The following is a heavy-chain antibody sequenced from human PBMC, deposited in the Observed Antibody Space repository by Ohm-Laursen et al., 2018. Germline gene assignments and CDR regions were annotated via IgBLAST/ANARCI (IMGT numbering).Heavy chain of an antibody. Sequence: LRLSCTASGFTFSSYSMKWVRQAPGKGLEWVSYISSGSSTIYYADSVKGRFTISRDNAKNSLYLQMNSLRAEDTAVYYCARGVYGDWGFDYWGQGTLVTVSS. CDR1: GFTFSSYS. J-gene: IGHJ4*02. CDR3: ARGVYGDWGFDY. CDR2: ISSGSSTI. V-gene: IGHV3-48*01. D-gene: IGHD4-17*01.